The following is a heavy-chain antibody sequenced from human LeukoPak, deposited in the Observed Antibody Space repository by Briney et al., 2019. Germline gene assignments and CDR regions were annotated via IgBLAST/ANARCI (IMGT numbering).Heavy chain of an antibody. J-gene: IGHJ4*02. D-gene: IGHD3-22*01. Sequence: PGGSLRLSCAASGFTFSSYWMSWVRQAPGKGLEWVANIKQDGSEKYYVDSVKGRFTISRDNAKNSLYLQMNSLRAEDTAVYYCARAYYDGSGRYFDYWGQGTLVTVSS. CDR2: IKQDGSEK. CDR1: GFTFSSYW. V-gene: IGHV3-7*01. CDR3: ARAYYDGSGRYFDY.